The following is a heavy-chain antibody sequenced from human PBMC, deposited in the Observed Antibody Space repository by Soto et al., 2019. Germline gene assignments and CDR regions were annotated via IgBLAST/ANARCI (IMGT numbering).Heavy chain of an antibody. J-gene: IGHJ4*02. Sequence: GGSLRLSCAASGFTFSSYGMHWVRQAPGKGLEWVAVISYDGSNKYYADSVKGRFTISRDNSKNTLYLQMNSLRAEDTAVYYCAKDSEESSYYFDYWGQGTLVTVSS. CDR3: AKDSEESSYYFDY. D-gene: IGHD3-10*01. CDR1: GFTFSSYG. CDR2: ISYDGSNK. V-gene: IGHV3-30*18.